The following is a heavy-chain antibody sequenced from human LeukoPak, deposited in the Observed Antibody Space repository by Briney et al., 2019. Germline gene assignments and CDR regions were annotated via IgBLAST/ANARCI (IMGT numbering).Heavy chain of an antibody. CDR1: GYTFTGYY. J-gene: IGHJ4*02. CDR3: ARTYTAVHYFGY. D-gene: IGHD2-21*02. CDR2: INPNSGGT. V-gene: IGHV1-2*02. Sequence: ASVKVSCKASGYTFTGYYMHWVRQAPGQGLEWMGWINPNSGGTNYAQKFQGRVTMTRDTSISTAYMELSRLTSDDTALYYCARTYTAVHYFGYWGQGTLVTVSS.